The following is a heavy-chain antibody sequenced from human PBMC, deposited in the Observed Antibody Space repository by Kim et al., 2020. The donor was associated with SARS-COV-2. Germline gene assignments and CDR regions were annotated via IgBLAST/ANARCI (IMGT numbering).Heavy chain of an antibody. J-gene: IGHJ4*02. V-gene: IGHV3-23*03. Sequence: YADSVKGRFTISRDNSKNTLYLQMNSLRAEDTAVYYCAKELCTGGTCYSDFWGQGTLVTVSS. D-gene: IGHD2-8*02. CDR3: AKELCTGGTCYSDF.